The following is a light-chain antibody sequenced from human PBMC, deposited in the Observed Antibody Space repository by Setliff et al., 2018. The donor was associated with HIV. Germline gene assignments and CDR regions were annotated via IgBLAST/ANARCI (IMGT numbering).Light chain of an antibody. CDR3: CSYAGTYTYI. Sequence: QSALTQPRSVSGSPGQSVTFSCTGSSSDVGAYNYVSWYQQHPGRAPKLIIYDVRKRPSGGPDRFSGSKSGDTASLTISGLQSEDEADYFCCSYAGTYTYIFGTGTKVTVL. V-gene: IGLV2-11*01. J-gene: IGLJ1*01. CDR1: SSDVGAYNY. CDR2: DVR.